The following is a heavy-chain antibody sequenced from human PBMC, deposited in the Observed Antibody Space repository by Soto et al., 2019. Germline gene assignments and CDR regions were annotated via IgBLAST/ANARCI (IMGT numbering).Heavy chain of an antibody. D-gene: IGHD1-26*01. V-gene: IGHV3-33*01. CDR2: IWFDGTNK. CDR1: GFTFSSYA. CDR3: ARAQSSGSYYRDC. J-gene: IGHJ4*02. Sequence: QVQLVESGGGVVQPGRSLRLSCTASGFTFSSYAMHWVRQAPGKGLEWVAVIWFDGTNKYYADSVKGRFTISRDNSKNTLYLQMNSLRAEDTDMYYCARAQSSGSYYRDCWGRGTQITVFS.